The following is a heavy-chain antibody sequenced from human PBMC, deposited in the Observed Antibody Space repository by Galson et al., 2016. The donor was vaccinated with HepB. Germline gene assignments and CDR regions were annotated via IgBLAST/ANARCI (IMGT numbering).Heavy chain of an antibody. CDR2: ISASGGST. D-gene: IGHD2/OR15-2a*01. CDR3: AKANSPFLAAEYFQH. V-gene: IGHV3-23*01. CDR1: GFTFSSYA. J-gene: IGHJ1*01. Sequence: SLRLSCAASGFTFSSYAMTWVRQAPGKGLEWVSVISASGGSTHYADSVKGRFTISRDNSKNTLYLQMNSLRAEDTAVYYCAKANSPFLAAEYFQHWGQGTLVTVSS.